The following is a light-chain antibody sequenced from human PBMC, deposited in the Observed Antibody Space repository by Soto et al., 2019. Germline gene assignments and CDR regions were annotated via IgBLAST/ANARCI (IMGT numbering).Light chain of an antibody. J-gene: IGKJ4*01. V-gene: IGKV4-1*01. CDR3: QQYYSTPLA. CDR1: QSVLFRSDNQNY. Sequence: DIVMTQSPDSLAVSLGERATINCKSSQSVLFRSDNQNYLAWYQQKPGQPPKLLIYWASTRESGVPDRFSGSGSGTDFTLTISTLQAEDVATYYCQQYYSTPLAFGGGTRVETK. CDR2: WAS.